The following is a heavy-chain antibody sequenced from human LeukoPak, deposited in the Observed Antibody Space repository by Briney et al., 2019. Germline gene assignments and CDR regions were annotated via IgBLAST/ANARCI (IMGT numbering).Heavy chain of an antibody. Sequence: ASVKVSCKASGYTFTSYYMHWVRQAPGQGLEWMGIINPSGGSTSYAQKFQGRVTMTRDTSTSTVYMELSSLRSEDTAVYYCARAHYDSSGTSPPPRDYWGQGTLVTVSS. V-gene: IGHV1-46*01. CDR3: ARAHYDSSGTSPPPRDY. CDR1: GYTFTSYY. CDR2: INPSGGST. J-gene: IGHJ4*02. D-gene: IGHD3-22*01.